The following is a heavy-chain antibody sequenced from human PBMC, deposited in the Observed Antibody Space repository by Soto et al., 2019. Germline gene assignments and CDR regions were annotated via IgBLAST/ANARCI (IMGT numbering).Heavy chain of an antibody. V-gene: IGHV1-3*01. Sequence: GASVKVSCKASGYTFTSYAMHWVRQAPGQRLEWMGWINAGNGNTKYSQKFQGRVTITRDTSASTAYMELSSLRSEDTAVYYCARDPSSSITMVRGVIITPRPTGGMDVWGQGTTVTVSS. CDR1: GYTFTSYA. CDR2: INAGNGNT. D-gene: IGHD3-10*01. CDR3: ARDPSSSITMVRGVIITPRPTGGMDV. J-gene: IGHJ6*02.